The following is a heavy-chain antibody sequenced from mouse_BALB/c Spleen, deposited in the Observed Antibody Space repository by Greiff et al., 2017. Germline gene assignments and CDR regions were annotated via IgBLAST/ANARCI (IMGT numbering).Heavy chain of an antibody. CDR3: AREEKMDY. CDR1: GFTFTDYY. J-gene: IGHJ4*01. Sequence: EVKLMESGGGLVQPGGSLRLSCATSGFTFTDYYMSWVRQPPGKALEWLGFIRNKANGYTTEYSASVKGRFTISRDNSQSILYLQMNTLRAEDSATYYCAREEKMDYWGQGTSVTVSS. CDR2: IRNKANGYTT. V-gene: IGHV7-3*02.